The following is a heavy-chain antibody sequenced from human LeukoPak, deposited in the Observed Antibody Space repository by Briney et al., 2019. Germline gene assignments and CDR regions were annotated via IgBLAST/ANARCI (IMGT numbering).Heavy chain of an antibody. V-gene: IGHV3-30*18. Sequence: PGRSLRLSCATSGFAFSSYGMHWVRQAPGKGPEWVAVISYDGSNIDYADSVKGRFIISRDNSKNTVYLQMNSLRPEDTALYYCAKDPAVRYYGSGANWLDPWGQGTLVTVSS. D-gene: IGHD3-10*01. CDR1: GFAFSSYG. J-gene: IGHJ5*02. CDR2: ISYDGSNI. CDR3: AKDPAVRYYGSGANWLDP.